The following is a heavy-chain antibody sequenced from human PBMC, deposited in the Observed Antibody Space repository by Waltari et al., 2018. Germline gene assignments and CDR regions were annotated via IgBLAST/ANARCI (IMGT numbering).Heavy chain of an antibody. CDR3: ARGDGVAAEYFQH. D-gene: IGHD5-12*01. V-gene: IGHV1-69*05. Sequence: QVQLVQSGAEVKKPGSSVKVSCKASGGTFSSYDISWVRQAPGQGLEWMGGIIPIFGTANYAQKFQGRVTMTRDTSISTAYMELSRLRSDDTAVYYCARGDGVAAEYFQHWGQGTLVTVSS. CDR2: IIPIFGTA. CDR1: GGTFSSYD. J-gene: IGHJ1*01.